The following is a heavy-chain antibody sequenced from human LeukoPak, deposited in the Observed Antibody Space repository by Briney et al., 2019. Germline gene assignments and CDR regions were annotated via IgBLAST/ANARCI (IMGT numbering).Heavy chain of an antibody. CDR1: GFSFTSHW. D-gene: IGHD3-3*01. J-gene: IGHJ4*02. CDR3: AKSGKSSRLTIFGVVRPYYFDY. V-gene: IGHV3-7*03. Sequence: GGSLRLSCAASGFSFTSHWMTWLRQAPGKGLEWVAHIKEDGRLQYYVDSVKGRFTVSRDNAQNSLFLQMHSLRAEDTAVYYCAKSGKSSRLTIFGVVRPYYFDYWGQGTLVTVSS. CDR2: IKEDGRLQ.